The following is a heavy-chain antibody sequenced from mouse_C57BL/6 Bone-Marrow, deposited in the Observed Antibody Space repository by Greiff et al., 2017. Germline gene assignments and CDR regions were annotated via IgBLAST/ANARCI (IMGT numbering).Heavy chain of an antibody. J-gene: IGHJ4*01. D-gene: IGHD2-1*01. CDR2: INPSDSYT. CDR1: GYTFTSYW. Sequence: QVQLQQPGAELVKPGASVKLSCKASGYTFTSYWMQWVKQRPGQGLEWIGEINPSDSYTNYNQKFKGKATLTVDTSSSTAYMQLSSLTSEDSAVYYCGYSGNAYYAMDGWGQGTSVTVSS. CDR3: GYSGNAYYAMDG. V-gene: IGHV1-50*01.